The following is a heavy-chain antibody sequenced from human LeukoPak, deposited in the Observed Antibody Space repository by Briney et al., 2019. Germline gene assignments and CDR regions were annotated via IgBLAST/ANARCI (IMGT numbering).Heavy chain of an antibody. CDR2: INHSGST. CDR1: GGSFSGYY. D-gene: IGHD3-10*01. V-gene: IGHV4-34*01. CDR3: APRRITMVRGVMGFDP. Sequence: SETLSLTCAVYGGSFSGYYWSWIRQPPGKGLEWIGEINHSGSTNYNPSLKSRVTISVDTSKNQFSLKLSSVTAADTAVYYCAPRRITMVRGVMGFDPWGQGTLVTVSS. J-gene: IGHJ5*02.